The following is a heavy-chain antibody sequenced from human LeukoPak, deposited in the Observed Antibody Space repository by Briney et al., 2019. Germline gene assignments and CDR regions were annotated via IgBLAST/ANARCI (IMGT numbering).Heavy chain of an antibody. V-gene: IGHV1-18*01. CDR1: GYTFTSCG. D-gene: IGHD3-10*01. Sequence: ASVKVSCKAFGYTFTSCGISWVRQAPGQGLEWMGWISAYNGNTNYAQKLQGRVTMTTDTSTSTAYMELRSLRSDDTAVYYCARQSNYYGSGPNYGMDVWGQGTTVTVSS. J-gene: IGHJ6*02. CDR2: ISAYNGNT. CDR3: ARQSNYYGSGPNYGMDV.